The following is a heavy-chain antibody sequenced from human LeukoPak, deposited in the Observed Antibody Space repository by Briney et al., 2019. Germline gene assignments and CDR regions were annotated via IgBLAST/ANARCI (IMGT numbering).Heavy chain of an antibody. J-gene: IGHJ6*03. CDR3: ATSAAGARPYSSSSFRTALHYYYMDV. CDR2: INPNSGGT. D-gene: IGHD6-6*01. Sequence: AASVKVSCKASGYTFTGYYMHWVRQAPGQGLEWMGWINPNSGGTIYAQKFQGRVTMTEDTSTDTAYMELSSLRSEDTAVYYCATSAAGARPYSSSSFRTALHYYYMDVWGKGTTVTVSS. CDR1: GYTFTGYY. V-gene: IGHV1-2*02.